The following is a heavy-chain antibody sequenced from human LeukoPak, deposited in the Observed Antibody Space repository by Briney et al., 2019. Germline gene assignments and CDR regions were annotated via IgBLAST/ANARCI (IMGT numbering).Heavy chain of an antibody. J-gene: IGHJ4*02. V-gene: IGHV3-7*01. D-gene: IGHD6-13*01. CDR3: ARVRQQLVRGFDY. Sequence: GGSLRLSCAASGFTFSSYWMSWVRQAPGKGLEWVANIKQDGSDKYYVDSVKGRFTISRDNAKNSLYLQMNSLRAEDTAVYYCARVRQQLVRGFDYWGQGTLVTVSS. CDR2: IKQDGSDK. CDR1: GFTFSSYW.